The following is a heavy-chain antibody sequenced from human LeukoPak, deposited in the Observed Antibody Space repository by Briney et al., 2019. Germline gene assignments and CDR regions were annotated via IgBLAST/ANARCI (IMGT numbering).Heavy chain of an antibody. CDR1: GHSFSGYY. CDR3: ARDTIPLYYFDSSGYYFHPDY. V-gene: IGHV1-2*02. CDR2: INPNSGGR. J-gene: IGHJ4*02. D-gene: IGHD3-22*01. Sequence: ASVKVSCKASGHSFSGYYIRWVRQAPGQGLEWMGWINPNSGGRNYAQKFQGRVTMTRDTSISTAFMELSRLRSDDTAVYYCARDTIPLYYFDSSGYYFHPDYWGQGTLVTVSS.